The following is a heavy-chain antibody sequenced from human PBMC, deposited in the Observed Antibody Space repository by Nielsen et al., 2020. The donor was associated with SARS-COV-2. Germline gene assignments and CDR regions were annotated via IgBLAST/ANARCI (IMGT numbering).Heavy chain of an antibody. J-gene: IGHJ6*02. CDR1: GFTVSSNY. D-gene: IGHD3-10*02. V-gene: IGHV3-53*01. CDR2: IYSCGST. Sequence: GESLKISCAASGFTVSSNYMSWVRQAPGKGLEWVSVIYSCGSTYYADSVKGRFTISRDNSKNTLYLQMNSLRAEDTAVYYCASCVRVPYGMDVWGQGTTVTVSS. CDR3: ASCVRVPYGMDV.